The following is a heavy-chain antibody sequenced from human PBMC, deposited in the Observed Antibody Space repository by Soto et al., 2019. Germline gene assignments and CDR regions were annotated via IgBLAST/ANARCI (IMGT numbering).Heavy chain of an antibody. CDR1: GGTFSSYA. CDR2: IIPIFGTA. Sequence: QVQLVQSGAEVKKPGSSVKVSCKASGGTFSSYAISWVRQAPGQGLEWMGGIIPIFGTANYAQKFQGRVTITADESTSTAYMELSSLRSEDTAVYYCASGVYYYGSGRNYYYYCCMDVWGQGTTVTVSS. V-gene: IGHV1-69*01. CDR3: ASGVYYYGSGRNYYYYCCMDV. D-gene: IGHD3-10*01. J-gene: IGHJ6*02.